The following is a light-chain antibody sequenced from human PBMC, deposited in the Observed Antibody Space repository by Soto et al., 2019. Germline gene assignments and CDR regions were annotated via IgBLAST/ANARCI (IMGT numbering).Light chain of an antibody. CDR1: NSNIGSNT. J-gene: IGLJ7*01. CDR3: AAWDDSLSGAV. CDR2: SND. Sequence: QSVLTQPPSASGTPGQGVTIPCSGSNSNIGSNTVSWYQQLPATAPKLLINSNDQRPSGVPDRFSGSKSGTSASLAISGLQSEDEADYYCAAWDDSLSGAVFGGGTQLTVL. V-gene: IGLV1-44*01.